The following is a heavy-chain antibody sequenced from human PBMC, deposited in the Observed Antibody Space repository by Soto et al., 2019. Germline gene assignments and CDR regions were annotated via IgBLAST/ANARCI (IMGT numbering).Heavy chain of an antibody. V-gene: IGHV3-23*01. J-gene: IGHJ4*02. Sequence: GGSLRLSCAASGFTFSTFDMTWARQAPGKGLEWVSLIRGVAGSTHYPDSVKGRFTISKDTSNNVLYLEMNILRVDDTAVYFCVKGAWLDYWGQGNMVTVSS. CDR2: IRGVAGST. CDR3: VKGAWLDY. CDR1: GFTFSTFD.